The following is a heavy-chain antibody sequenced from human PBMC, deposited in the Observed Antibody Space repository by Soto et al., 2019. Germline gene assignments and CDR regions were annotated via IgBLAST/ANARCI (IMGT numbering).Heavy chain of an antibody. Sequence: ASVKVSCRASGYTFTSCGISWVRQAPGQGLEWMGWISAYNGNTNYAQKLQGRVTMTTDTSTSTAYMELRSLRSDDTAVYYCGRIGCTNGVCSMDVWGKGTTVTVSS. CDR1: GYTFTSCG. CDR2: ISAYNGNT. D-gene: IGHD2-8*01. CDR3: GRIGCTNGVCSMDV. V-gene: IGHV1-18*01. J-gene: IGHJ6*03.